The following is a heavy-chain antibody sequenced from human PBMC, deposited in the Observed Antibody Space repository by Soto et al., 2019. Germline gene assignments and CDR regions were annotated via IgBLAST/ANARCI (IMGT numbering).Heavy chain of an antibody. CDR2: VYPTDSNT. CDR1: GYVFSRYW. Sequence: GESVKISCEGSGYVFSRYWVGWVRQMPGKGLEWMGVVYPTDSNTRYSPSFQGQVTISADKSTSTAYLRWSSLKASDTAVYYCLRQRAVKLYSPPNHHYSEMDVWGQGTTVTVSS. J-gene: IGHJ6*02. V-gene: IGHV5-51*01. CDR3: LRQRAVKLYSPPNHHYSEMDV. D-gene: IGHD2-21*01.